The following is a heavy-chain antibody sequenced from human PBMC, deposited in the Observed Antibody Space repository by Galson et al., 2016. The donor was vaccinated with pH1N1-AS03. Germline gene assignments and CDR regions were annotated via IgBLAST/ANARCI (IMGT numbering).Heavy chain of an antibody. V-gene: IGHV3-11*01. CDR3: ARGWYEIWTGYLVDPFDY. Sequence: SLRLSCAASGFTFSDYYMSWIRQAPRKGLEWISYITSSCGSGATIYYADPVKGRFTISRDNAKNSLYLQMNSLRADDTAVYYCARGWYEIWTGYLVDPFDYWGQGALVTVSS. CDR1: GFTFSDYY. CDR2: ITSSCGSGATI. J-gene: IGHJ4*02. D-gene: IGHD3-9*01.